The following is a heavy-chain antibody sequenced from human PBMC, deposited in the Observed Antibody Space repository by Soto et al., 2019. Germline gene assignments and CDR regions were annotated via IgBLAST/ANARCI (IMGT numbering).Heavy chain of an antibody. CDR3: AREFAVKTLLNSGSLHFDH. CDR1: GYTFTDNF. J-gene: IGHJ4*02. D-gene: IGHD1-26*01. CDR2: INPTSGAT. Sequence: QVRLVQSGAEVKKSGASVKVSCKASGYTFTDNFIHWVRQAPGQGLEWMGWINPTSGATKYLWKFQGRVTMTRDTSIRTANLELSSLRSDDTAVYFCAREFAVKTLLNSGSLHFDHWGQGSLVTVSS. V-gene: IGHV1-2*02.